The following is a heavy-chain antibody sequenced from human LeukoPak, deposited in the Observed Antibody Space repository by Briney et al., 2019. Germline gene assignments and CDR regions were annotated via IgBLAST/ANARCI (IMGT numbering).Heavy chain of an antibody. J-gene: IGHJ3*02. D-gene: IGHD3-22*01. CDR3: ARLKGHYFDSSGSYRDT. CDR1: GGSINSHY. CDR2: IYYSGST. Sequence: SETLSLTCTVSGGSINSHYWSWIRQPPGKGLEWIGCIYYSGSTNYNPSLMSRVTISVDTSRNQFSLKLSSVTAADTAVYYCARLKGHYFDSSGSYRDTWGQGTKVTVSS. V-gene: IGHV4-59*11.